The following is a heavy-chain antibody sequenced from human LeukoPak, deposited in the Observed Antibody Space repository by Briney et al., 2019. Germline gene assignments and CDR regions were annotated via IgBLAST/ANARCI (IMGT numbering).Heavy chain of an antibody. V-gene: IGHV3-7*01. CDR2: IKQDGSEK. Sequence: PGVSLRLSCAASGFTFSSYWMSWVRQAPGKGLEWVANIKQDGSEKYYVDSVKGRFTISRDNAKNSLYLQMNSLRAEDTAVYYCARGRGVRGVISDYWGQGTLVTVSS. CDR3: ARGRGVRGVISDY. CDR1: GFTFSSYW. D-gene: IGHD3-10*01. J-gene: IGHJ4*02.